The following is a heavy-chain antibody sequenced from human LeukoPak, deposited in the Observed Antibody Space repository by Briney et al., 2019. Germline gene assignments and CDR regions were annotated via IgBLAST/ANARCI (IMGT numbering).Heavy chain of an antibody. CDR1: GGSISSYY. D-gene: IGHD3-10*01. CDR2: IYYSGST. CDR3: ARGGSGSYQRFDY. V-gene: IGHV4-59*01. J-gene: IGHJ4*02. Sequence: SETLSLTCTVSGGSISSYYWSWIRQPPGKGLEWIGYIYYSGSTNYNASLKSRVTISVDTSKNQFSLKLSSVTAADTAVYYCARGGSGSYQRFDYWGQGTLVTVSS.